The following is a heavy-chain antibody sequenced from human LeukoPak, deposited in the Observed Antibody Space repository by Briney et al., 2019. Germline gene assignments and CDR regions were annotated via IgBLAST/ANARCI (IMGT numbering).Heavy chain of an antibody. Sequence: GGSLRLSCAASGFTFSSYWMSWVRQAPGKGLEWVANIKQDGSEKYYVDSVKGRFTISRDNAKNSLYLQMNSPRAEDTAVYYCARDRRYYGSGDYFDYWGQGTLVTVSS. D-gene: IGHD3-10*01. CDR3: ARDRRYYGSGDYFDY. CDR2: IKQDGSEK. V-gene: IGHV3-7*01. J-gene: IGHJ4*02. CDR1: GFTFSSYW.